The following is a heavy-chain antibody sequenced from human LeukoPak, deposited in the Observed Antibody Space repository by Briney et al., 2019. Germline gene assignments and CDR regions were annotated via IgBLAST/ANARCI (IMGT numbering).Heavy chain of an antibody. Sequence: GGXLRLSCAXXXXTXXDXXXXXXXXXXXXXXXWVSYISSXSXYXNYAXSVXGXFTISRDNAKNSLYLQMNSLRAXDTAVYYCADSSSWAYFQXWGQGTLVTVSS. CDR2: ISSXSXYX. CDR1: XXTXXDXX. V-gene: IGHV3-11*03. CDR3: ADSSSWAYFQX. J-gene: IGHJ1*01. D-gene: IGHD6-13*01.